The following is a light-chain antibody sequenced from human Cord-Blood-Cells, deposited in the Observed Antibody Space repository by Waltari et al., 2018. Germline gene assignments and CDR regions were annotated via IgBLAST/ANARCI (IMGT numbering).Light chain of an antibody. Sequence: DIQTTQSTSSPSASVGDRVTITCRASQSISSYVNWYQQNPGNAPKLLIYAASSLQSGVPSIFSSSGAGTDFTLISSSLQPEDSATYYCQQSYRTPWTFGQGTKVEIK. CDR2: AAS. CDR3: QQSYRTPWT. J-gene: IGKJ1*01. CDR1: QSISSY. V-gene: IGKV1-39*01.